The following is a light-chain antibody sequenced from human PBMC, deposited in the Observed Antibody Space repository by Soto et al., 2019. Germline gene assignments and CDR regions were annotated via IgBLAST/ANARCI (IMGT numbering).Light chain of an antibody. CDR2: AAS. J-gene: IGKJ1*01. CDR1: QGISSY. V-gene: IGKV1-8*01. CDR3: QQYYSYPRT. Sequence: AIRMTQSPSSLSASTGDRVTITCRASQGISSYLAWYQQKPGKAPKLLIYAASTLQSAVPSRFSGSGSGTDFTLTISCLQSEDFATYYCQQYYSYPRTFGKGTKVEIK.